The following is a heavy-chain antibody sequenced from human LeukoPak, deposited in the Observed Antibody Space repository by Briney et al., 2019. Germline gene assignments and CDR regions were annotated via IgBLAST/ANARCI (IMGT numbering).Heavy chain of an antibody. CDR2: IYYRGST. Sequence: SETLSLTRTVSGGSISNYHWSWIRQPPGKGLGWIGYIYYRGSTKYNPSLESRVTISVDMSKNQFSLKLNSVTAADTAVYYCVRVQADGHSDIWGQGTMVTVSS. D-gene: IGHD5-24*01. J-gene: IGHJ3*02. V-gene: IGHV4-59*01. CDR1: GGSISNYH. CDR3: VRVQADGHSDI.